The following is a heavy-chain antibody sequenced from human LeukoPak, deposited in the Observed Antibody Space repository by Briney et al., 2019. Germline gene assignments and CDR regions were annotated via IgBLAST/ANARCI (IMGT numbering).Heavy chain of an antibody. CDR1: GGSISSGDYY. CDR2: IYYSGST. V-gene: IGHV4-30-4*01. D-gene: IGHD4-17*01. CDR3: ARVRAVTNDAFDI. Sequence: SQTLSLTCTVSGGSISSGDYYWSWIRQPPGKGLEWIGYIYYSGSTYYNPTLNRRFTISVDTSKNQFSLKLSSVTAADTAVYYCARVRAVTNDAFDIWGQGTMVTVSS. J-gene: IGHJ3*02.